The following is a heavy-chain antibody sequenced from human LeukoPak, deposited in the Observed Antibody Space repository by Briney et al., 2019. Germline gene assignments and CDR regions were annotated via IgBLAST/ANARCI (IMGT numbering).Heavy chain of an antibody. D-gene: IGHD3-10*01. J-gene: IGHJ4*02. CDR2: IKSKTDGGTT. Sequence: GGSLRLSCAASGFTFSNAWMSWVRQAPGKGLEWVGRIKSKTDGGTTDYAAPVKGRFTISRDDSKNTLYLQMNSLKTEDTAVYYCTTAIIYYGSGSFDYWGQGTLVIVSS. CDR3: TTAIIYYGSGSFDY. V-gene: IGHV3-15*01. CDR1: GFTFSNAW.